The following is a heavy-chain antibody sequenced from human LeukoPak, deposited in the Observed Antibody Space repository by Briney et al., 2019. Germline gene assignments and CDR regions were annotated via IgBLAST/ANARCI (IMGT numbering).Heavy chain of an antibody. J-gene: IGHJ1*01. D-gene: IGHD3-3*01. Sequence: PGGSLRLSCAASGFTFSSYWMHWVRQAPGKGLMWVSRINDDGSTTTYSDSVRGRFTISRDNAKNTLYLQMNSLRGEDTAVYYCARAPLTAPSANQDWGQGTLVTVSS. CDR2: INDDGSTT. CDR1: GFTFSSYW. CDR3: ARAPLTAPSANQD. V-gene: IGHV3-74*01.